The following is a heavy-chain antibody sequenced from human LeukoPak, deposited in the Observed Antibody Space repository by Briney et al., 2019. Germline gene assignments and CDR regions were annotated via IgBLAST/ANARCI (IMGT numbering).Heavy chain of an antibody. D-gene: IGHD4-17*01. CDR1: GFTFSGYF. CDR3: ARPLYGDYASAFDI. Sequence: GGSLRLSCEASGFTFSGYFMTWIRQAPGKGLEWLSFISSSGTTIYYADSVKGRFTISRDNTKNSLYLQMHSQRAEDTAVYYCARPLYGDYASAFDIWGQGTMVTVSS. J-gene: IGHJ3*02. V-gene: IGHV3-11*01. CDR2: ISSSGTTI.